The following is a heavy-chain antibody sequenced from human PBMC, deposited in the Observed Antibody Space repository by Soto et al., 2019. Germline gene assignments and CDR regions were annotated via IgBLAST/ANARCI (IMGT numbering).Heavy chain of an antibody. D-gene: IGHD3-22*01. CDR3: MKKQHPRDSNQPRLDP. V-gene: IGHV1-69*01. J-gene: IGHJ5*02. CDR2: IVPILGTT. Sequence: QVQLVQSGAELKEPGSSVRVSCRVSGGTFVSSAFAWVRQSLGDGIEWMGGIVPILGTTKYAEKFQGRVTISADESTRTRYLELSSLVVADPAVYFSMKKQHPRDSNQPRLDPWGQGTLVLVSS. CDR1: GGTFVSSA.